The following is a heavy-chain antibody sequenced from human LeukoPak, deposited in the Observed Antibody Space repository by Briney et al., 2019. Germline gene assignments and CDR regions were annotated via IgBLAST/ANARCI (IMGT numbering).Heavy chain of an antibody. CDR1: GYTFTSYY. CDR3: ARLAVDRTFDY. J-gene: IGHJ4*02. CDR2: INPSGGST. V-gene: IGHV1-46*01. D-gene: IGHD6-19*01. Sequence: ASVKVSCKASGYTFTSYYMHWVRQAPGQGLEWMGIINPSGGSTSYAQKFQGRVTMTRDMSTSTVYMELSSLRSEDTAVYYCARLAVDRTFDYWGQGTLVTVSS.